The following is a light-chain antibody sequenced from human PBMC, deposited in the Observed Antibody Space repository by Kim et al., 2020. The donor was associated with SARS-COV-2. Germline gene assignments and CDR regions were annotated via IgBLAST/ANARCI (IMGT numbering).Light chain of an antibody. CDR2: DVS. Sequence: GQSISISCTVTSSDVGRDKYVSWYQQHPGKVPQVIIFDVSDRPSGVSNRFSASKSGNTASLTISGLQAEDEADYYCSSFARGGTLLFGGGTQLTVL. V-gene: IGLV2-14*03. J-gene: IGLJ2*01. CDR3: SSFARGGTLL. CDR1: SSDVGRDKY.